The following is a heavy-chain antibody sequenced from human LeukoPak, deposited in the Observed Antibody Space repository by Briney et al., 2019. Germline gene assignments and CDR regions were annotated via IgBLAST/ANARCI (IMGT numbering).Heavy chain of an antibody. CDR2: IYTSGST. CDR3: ARGPGIAAAYNWFDP. Sequence: SETLSLTCTVSGGSISSYYWSWIRQPAGKGLEWIGRIYTSGSTNYNPSLKSRVTMSVDTSKNQFSLKLSSVTAADTAVYYCARGPGIAAAYNWFDPWGQGTPVTVSS. CDR1: GGSISSYY. D-gene: IGHD6-13*01. J-gene: IGHJ5*02. V-gene: IGHV4-4*07.